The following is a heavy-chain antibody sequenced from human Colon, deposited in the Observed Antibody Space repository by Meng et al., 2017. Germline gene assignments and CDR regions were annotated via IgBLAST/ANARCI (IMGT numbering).Heavy chain of an antibody. CDR1: GGSISSNW. V-gene: IGHV4-4*02. CDR3: ARHISILGQRGFDY. CDR2: FFHTGRT. J-gene: IGHJ4*02. Sequence: QVQLQASGPGLVRPSGPLSLTCAASGGSISSNWWSWVRQPPGKGLEWIGEFFHTGRTNYDPSLKSRVTISVDKSNNQFSLKLTSVTAADTAVYYCARHISILGQRGFDYWGQGTLVTVSS. D-gene: IGHD3/OR15-3a*01.